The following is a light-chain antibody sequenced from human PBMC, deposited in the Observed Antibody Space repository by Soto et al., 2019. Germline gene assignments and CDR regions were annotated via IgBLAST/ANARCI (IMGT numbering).Light chain of an antibody. CDR3: QQYNNWWT. V-gene: IGKV3-15*01. CDR2: GAS. Sequence: EIMMMQSPATLSVFPGERATLSCRASQSVSSSLAWYQQKPGQAPRLLIYGASTRATGIPARFSGSGSGTEFTLTINSLQSEDFAVYYCQQYNNWWTFGQGTKVDIK. J-gene: IGKJ1*01. CDR1: QSVSSS.